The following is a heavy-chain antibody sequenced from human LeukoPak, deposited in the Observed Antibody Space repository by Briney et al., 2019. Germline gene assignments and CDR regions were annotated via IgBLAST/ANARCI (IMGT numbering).Heavy chain of an antibody. CDR2: ISGSGST. CDR1: GGSISGYH. Sequence: PSETLSLTCAVSGGSISGYHWSWIRQPAGKGLEWMGRISGSGSTDYNPFLKSRVTMSVDTSKNQFSLKLNSVTAADTAVYYCAREGRSSTPGYWGQGTLVTVSS. CDR3: AREGRSSTPGY. D-gene: IGHD2-15*01. J-gene: IGHJ4*02. V-gene: IGHV4-4*07.